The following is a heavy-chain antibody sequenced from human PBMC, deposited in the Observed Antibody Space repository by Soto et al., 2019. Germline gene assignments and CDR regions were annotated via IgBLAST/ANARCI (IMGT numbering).Heavy chain of an antibody. CDR2: IIPIFGTA. D-gene: IGHD3-10*01. V-gene: IGHV1-69*01. J-gene: IGHJ6*02. CDR1: GGTFSSYA. CDR3: ARDLHGSGSYYKVYYYYGMDV. Sequence: QVQLVQSGAEVKKPGSSVKVSCKASGGTFSSYAISWVRQAPGQGLEWMGGIIPIFGTANYAQKFQGRVTITADESTSTAYMELSSLRSEDTAVYYCARDLHGSGSYYKVYYYYGMDVWGQGTTVTVSS.